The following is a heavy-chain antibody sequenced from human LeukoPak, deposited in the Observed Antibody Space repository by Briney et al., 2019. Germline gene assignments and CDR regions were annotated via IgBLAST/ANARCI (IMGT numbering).Heavy chain of an antibody. Sequence: ASVKDSCKASGYTFSGYDMHWVRQAPGQGLEWMGWINPNSGGTDSAQKFQDRVTMARDTSIPTAYMELSRLISDDTAVYYCARSRDDAFDIWGQGTMVTVSS. V-gene: IGHV1-2*02. CDR3: ARSRDDAFDI. CDR2: INPNSGGT. CDR1: GYTFSGYD. J-gene: IGHJ3*02.